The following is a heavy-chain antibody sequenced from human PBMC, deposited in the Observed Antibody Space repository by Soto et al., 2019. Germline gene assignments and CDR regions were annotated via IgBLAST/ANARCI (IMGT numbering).Heavy chain of an antibody. D-gene: IGHD3-3*01. CDR1: GFTFSSYA. V-gene: IGHV3-30-3*01. J-gene: IGHJ6*02. Sequence: PGGSLRLSCAASGFTFSSYAMHWVRQAPGKGLEWVAVISYDGSNKYYADSVKGRFTISRDNSKNTLYLQMNSLRAEDTAVYYCARDKPHYYDFWSGHPAPGYYYGMDVWGQGTTVTVSS. CDR3: ARDKPHYYDFWSGHPAPGYYYGMDV. CDR2: ISYDGSNK.